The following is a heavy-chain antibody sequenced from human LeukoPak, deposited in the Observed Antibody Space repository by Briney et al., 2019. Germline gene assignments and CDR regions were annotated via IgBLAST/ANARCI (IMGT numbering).Heavy chain of an antibody. V-gene: IGHV4-59*08. D-gene: IGHD1-26*01. CDR3: ARHDSGSYYFDY. CDR1: GGSISSYY. J-gene: IGHJ4*02. CDR2: IYYSGST. Sequence: SETLSLTCTVSGGSISSYYWSWIRQPPGKGLEWLGYIYYSGSTNYNPSLKSRVTISVDTSKNQFSLKLSSVTAADTAVYYCARHDSGSYYFDYWGQGTLVTVSS.